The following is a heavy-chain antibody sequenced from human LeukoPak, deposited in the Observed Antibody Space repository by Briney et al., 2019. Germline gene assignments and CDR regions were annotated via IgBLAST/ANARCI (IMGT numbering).Heavy chain of an antibody. Sequence: GASVKVSFKASGYTFTGYYMHWVRQAPGQGLEWMGWISPNSGGTNYAQKFQGRVTMTRDTSISTAYMELSRLRSDDTAVYYCARDPIVVVPAAKRGLNWFDPWGQGTLVTVSS. CDR1: GYTFTGYY. D-gene: IGHD2-2*01. J-gene: IGHJ5*02. CDR3: ARDPIVVVPAAKRGLNWFDP. V-gene: IGHV1-2*02. CDR2: ISPNSGGT.